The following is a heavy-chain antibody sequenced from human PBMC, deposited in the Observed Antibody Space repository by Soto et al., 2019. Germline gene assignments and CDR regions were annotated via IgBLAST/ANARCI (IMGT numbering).Heavy chain of an antibody. V-gene: IGHV3-23*01. J-gene: IGHJ5*02. Sequence: GGSLRLSCAASGFSFSSYAMSWVRQAPGKGLEWVSALSGSSDNTYYADSVKGRFTISRDNSKNTLYLQMNSLRAEDTAVYYCAKNGYGSDVLWWFGPWGQGTLGTVSS. CDR2: LSGSSDNT. D-gene: IGHD5-12*01. CDR1: GFSFSSYA. CDR3: AKNGYGSDVLWWFGP.